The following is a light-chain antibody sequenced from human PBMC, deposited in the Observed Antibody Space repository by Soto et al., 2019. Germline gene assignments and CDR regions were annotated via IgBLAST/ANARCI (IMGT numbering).Light chain of an antibody. CDR2: DAS. V-gene: IGKV3-11*01. J-gene: IGKJ4*01. Sequence: EIVLTQSPATLSLSPGERATISCRASQSVSSYLAWYQQKPGQAPRLLIYDASNRATGIPARFSGSESGTDFTLTISSLEPEDFAVYYCQQRSNWPLTFGGGTKVDIK. CDR1: QSVSSY. CDR3: QQRSNWPLT.